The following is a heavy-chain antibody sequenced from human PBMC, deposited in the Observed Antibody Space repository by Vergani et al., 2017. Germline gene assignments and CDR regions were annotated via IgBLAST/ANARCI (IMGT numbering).Heavy chain of an antibody. CDR3: TRGVSVFGVVIIPGY. D-gene: IGHD3-3*01. J-gene: IGHJ4*02. CDR2: IRSKAYGGTT. Sequence: VQLVESGGGVVQPGRSLRLSCAASGFTFSSYAMHWVRQAPGKGLEWVGFIRSKAYGGTTEYAASVKGRFTISRDDSKSIAYLQMNSLKTEDTAVYYCTRGVSVFGVVIIPGYWGQGTLVTVSS. CDR1: GFTFSSYA. V-gene: IGHV3-49*04.